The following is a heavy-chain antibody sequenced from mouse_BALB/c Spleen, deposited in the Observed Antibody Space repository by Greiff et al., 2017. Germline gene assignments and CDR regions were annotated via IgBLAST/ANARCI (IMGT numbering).Heavy chain of an antibody. V-gene: IGHV5-6-4*01. J-gene: IGHJ2*01. CDR1: GFTFSSYT. CDR2: ISSGGSYT. CDR3: TRDTGNSYFDY. Sequence: EVMLVESGGGLVKPGGSLKLSCAASGFTFSSYTMSWVRQTPEKRLEWVATISSGGSYTYYPDSVKGRFTISRDNAKNTLYLQMSSLKSEDTAMYYCTRDTGNSYFDYWGQGTTLTVSS. D-gene: IGHD2-1*01.